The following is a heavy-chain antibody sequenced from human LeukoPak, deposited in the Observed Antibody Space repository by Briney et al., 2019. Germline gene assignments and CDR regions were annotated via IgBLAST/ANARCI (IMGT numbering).Heavy chain of an antibody. CDR3: ARGKGLEGIAAACYLSPYYYYGMDV. CDR2: ITNDGSST. J-gene: IGHJ6*02. V-gene: IGHV3-74*01. Sequence: PGGSLRLSCAASGLTFSSHWMHWVRQAPGKGLVWVSRITNDGSSTTYADSVKGRFTISRDNAKNMLYLQVNSLRAEDTAVYYCARGKGLEGIAAACYLSPYYYYGMDVWGQGTTVTVSS. D-gene: IGHD6-13*01. CDR1: GLTFSSHW.